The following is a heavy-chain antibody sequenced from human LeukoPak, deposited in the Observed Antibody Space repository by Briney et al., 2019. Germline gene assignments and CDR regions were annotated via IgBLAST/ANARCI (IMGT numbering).Heavy chain of an antibody. J-gene: IGHJ4*02. CDR3: ARARGALLWLGGAITTMIVVVSCYFDY. CDR2: MNPNSGNT. CDR1: GYTFTSYD. D-gene: IGHD3-22*01. Sequence: ASVKVSCKASGYTFTSYDINWVRQATGQGLEWMGWMNPNSGNTGYAQKFQGRVTMTMNTSISTPYMELSSLRYEDTAVHFCARARGALLWLGGAITTMIVVVSCYFDYWGQGTLVTVSS. V-gene: IGHV1-8*01.